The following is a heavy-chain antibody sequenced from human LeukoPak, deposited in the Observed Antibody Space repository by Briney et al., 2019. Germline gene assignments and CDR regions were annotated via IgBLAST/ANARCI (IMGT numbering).Heavy chain of an antibody. CDR3: VRDFYESSGPYSFGC. V-gene: IGHV3-74*01. D-gene: IGHD3-22*01. J-gene: IGHJ4*02. CDR2: INSDGSAT. Sequence: GGSLRLSCAASGFTFRTYWMHWVRQDPVKGLVWVSRINSDGSATGYADSVKGRFTISRDNAKNTLFLQMSNLRAKDTAVYYCVRDFYESSGPYSFGCWGQETLVTVSS. CDR1: GFTFRTYW.